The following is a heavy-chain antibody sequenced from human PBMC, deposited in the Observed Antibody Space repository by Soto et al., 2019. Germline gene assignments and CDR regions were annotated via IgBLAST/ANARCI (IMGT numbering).Heavy chain of an antibody. Sequence: EVQLLESGGGLVQPGGSLRLSCAASGFTFSSYAMSWVRQAPGKGLEWVSAISGGGGSTYYADSVKGRFTISRDNSKNTLYLQMNSLRAEDTAVYYCAKIIAVASYYYYGMDVWGQGTTVTVSS. J-gene: IGHJ6*02. V-gene: IGHV3-23*01. CDR3: AKIIAVASYYYYGMDV. D-gene: IGHD6-19*01. CDR2: ISGGGGST. CDR1: GFTFSSYA.